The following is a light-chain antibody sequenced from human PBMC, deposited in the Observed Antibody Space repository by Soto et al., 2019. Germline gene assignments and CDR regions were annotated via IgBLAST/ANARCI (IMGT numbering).Light chain of an antibody. CDR1: SSDVGIYNY. CDR3: SSYTTSSTRV. J-gene: IGLJ1*01. V-gene: IGLV2-14*01. CDR2: EVS. Sequence: QSALTPPASVSVSPGQSIAISCTGSSSDVGIYNYVSWYQQHPGKVPKLIIYEVSNRPSGVSNRFSGSKSGNTASLPISGLQAEDEADYYCSSYTTSSTRVFGTGTKVTVL.